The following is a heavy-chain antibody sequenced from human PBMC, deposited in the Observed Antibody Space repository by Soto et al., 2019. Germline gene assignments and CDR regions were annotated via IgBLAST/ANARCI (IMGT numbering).Heavy chain of an antibody. V-gene: IGHV3-66*04. Sequence: EVQLVESGGGLVQPGGSLRLSCAASGFGVSSSYMGWIRQAPGKGLEWVSSIYTGVTTYYAESVRSRFTTSTDSSRDTLYLQMTSLRVDDTAMYYCARHVGSYWYFDLWGRGTLVTVSS. D-gene: IGHD1-26*01. CDR1: GFGVSSSY. CDR3: ARHVGSYWYFDL. CDR2: IYTGVTT. J-gene: IGHJ2*01.